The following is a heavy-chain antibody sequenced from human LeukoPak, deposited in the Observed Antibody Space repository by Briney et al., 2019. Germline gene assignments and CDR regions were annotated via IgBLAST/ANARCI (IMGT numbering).Heavy chain of an antibody. Sequence: PGGSLRLSCAASGFTFSSYSMNSVRQAPGKGLEWVSYISSSSSTIYYADSVKGRFTISRDNAKNSLYLQMNSLRAEDTAVYYCARDWIQLSFDYWGQGTLVTVSS. CDR1: GFTFSSYS. D-gene: IGHD5-18*01. J-gene: IGHJ4*02. CDR3: ARDWIQLSFDY. CDR2: ISSSSSTI. V-gene: IGHV3-48*01.